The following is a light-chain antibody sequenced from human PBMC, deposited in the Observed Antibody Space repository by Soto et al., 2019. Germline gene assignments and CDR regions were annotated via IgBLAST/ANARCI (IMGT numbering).Light chain of an antibody. CDR3: QQYSSYPYT. V-gene: IGKV1-5*03. CDR2: KAS. Sequence: DIQMTQSPSTLSASVGDRVTITCRASQSINNWLAWYQQRPGKAPKLLIYKASSLETGVPSRVSGSGSGTEFTLTFSSLQPEDFATYYCQQYSSYPYTFGQGTKLEIK. J-gene: IGKJ2*01. CDR1: QSINNW.